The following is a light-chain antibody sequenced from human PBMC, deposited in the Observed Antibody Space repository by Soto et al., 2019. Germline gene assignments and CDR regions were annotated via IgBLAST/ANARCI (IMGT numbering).Light chain of an antibody. CDR1: SSDGGGYNY. Sequence: SVQTLAASGSGTPRQSITISCTGTSSDGGGYNYVSWYQHHPGKAPKLMIYEVSNRPSGVSNRFSGSKSGNTASLTISGLQAEDEADYYCSSYTSSSILYVFGTGTKVTVL. V-gene: IGLV2-14*01. CDR2: EVS. CDR3: SSYTSSSILYV. J-gene: IGLJ1*01.